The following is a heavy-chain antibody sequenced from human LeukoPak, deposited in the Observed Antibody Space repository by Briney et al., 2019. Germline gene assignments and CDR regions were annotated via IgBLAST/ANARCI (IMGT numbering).Heavy chain of an antibody. CDR1: GYTFTSYG. CDR3: ARGARGYSYGPYYYYYMDV. CDR2: ISAYNGNT. J-gene: IGHJ6*03. D-gene: IGHD5-18*01. Sequence: ASVKVSCEASGYTFTSYGISWVRQAPGQGLEWMGWISAYNGNTNYAQKLQGRVTMTTDTSTGTAYMELRSLRSDDTAVYYCARGARGYSYGPYYYYYMDVWGKGTTVTVSS. V-gene: IGHV1-18*01.